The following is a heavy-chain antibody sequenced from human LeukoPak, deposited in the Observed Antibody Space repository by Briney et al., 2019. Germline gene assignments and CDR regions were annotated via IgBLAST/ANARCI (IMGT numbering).Heavy chain of an antibody. D-gene: IGHD1-7*01. CDR1: GGSISSYC. J-gene: IGHJ6*03. CDR2: INTSGST. V-gene: IGHV4-4*07. CDR3: ARDPGTSYHYYYMDV. Sequence: SETLSLTCIVSGGSISSYCWSWIRQPAGKGLEWIGRINTSGSTNYNPSLKSRVTMSVDTSKNQFSVKLSSVTAADTAVYYCARDPGTSYHYYYMDVWGKGTTVTVSS.